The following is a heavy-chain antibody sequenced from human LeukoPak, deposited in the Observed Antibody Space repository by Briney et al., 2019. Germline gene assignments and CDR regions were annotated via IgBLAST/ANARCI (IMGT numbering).Heavy chain of an antibody. CDR1: GFPFSSYA. D-gene: IGHD6-19*01. CDR3: AKDAYSSGWYFDY. Sequence: GGSLRLSCAASGFPFSSYAMSWVRQAPGKGRWWVSAISVSGGTTYYADSVKGRFTISRDNSKNTVYLQMNSMRAEDTAVYYCAKDAYSSGWYFDYWGQGTLVTVSS. CDR2: ISVSGGTT. V-gene: IGHV3-23*01. J-gene: IGHJ4*02.